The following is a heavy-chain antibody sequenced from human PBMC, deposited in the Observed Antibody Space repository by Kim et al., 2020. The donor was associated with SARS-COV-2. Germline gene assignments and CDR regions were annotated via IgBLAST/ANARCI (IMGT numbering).Heavy chain of an antibody. J-gene: IGHJ4*02. CDR3: AKVAVLLWCGEPSPLDY. D-gene: IGHD3-10*01. Sequence: VKGRFTISRDKSKKTLYLQMNSLRAEDTAVYYCAKVAVLLWCGEPSPLDYWGQGTLVTVSS. V-gene: IGHV3-23*01.